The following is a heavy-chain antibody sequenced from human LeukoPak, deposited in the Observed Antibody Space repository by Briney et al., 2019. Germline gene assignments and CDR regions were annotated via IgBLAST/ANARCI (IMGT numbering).Heavy chain of an antibody. D-gene: IGHD3-22*01. CDR3: TTGSSGILMIVNDY. CDR1: GFTFTNVW. Sequence: GGSLRLSCAASGFTFTNVWMSWVRQAPGKGLEWVGRIKSKSDAETTDYAAPVKGRFTISRDDSKDTLYLQMNSLKTEDTAVYYCTTGSSGILMIVNDYWGQGTLVTVSS. CDR2: IKSKSDAETT. J-gene: IGHJ4*02. V-gene: IGHV3-15*01.